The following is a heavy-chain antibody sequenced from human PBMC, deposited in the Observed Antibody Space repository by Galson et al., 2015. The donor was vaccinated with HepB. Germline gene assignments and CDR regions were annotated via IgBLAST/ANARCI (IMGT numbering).Heavy chain of an antibody. CDR3: ARPLDGPTGWVHALNLDY. J-gene: IGHJ4*02. D-gene: IGHD1-14*01. Sequence: SVKVSCKASGYTFTSYGISWVRQAPGQGLEWMGWINPNSGGTNYAQKFQGRVTMTRDTSISTAYMELSRLRSDDTAVYYCARPLDGPTGWVHALNLDYWGQGTLVTVSS. CDR1: GYTFTSYG. CDR2: INPNSGGT. V-gene: IGHV1-2*02.